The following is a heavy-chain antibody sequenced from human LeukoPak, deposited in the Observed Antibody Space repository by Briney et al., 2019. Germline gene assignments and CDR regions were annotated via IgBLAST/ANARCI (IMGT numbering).Heavy chain of an antibody. CDR1: GASINNYY. CDR3: AQQVVGTSNTFDS. J-gene: IGHJ3*02. V-gene: IGHV4-59*03. CDR2: MSYSGNT. D-gene: IGHD2-15*01. Sequence: SETLSLTCTVSGASINNYYWTWIRQAPGKGLEWIGSMSYSGNTDYNPVLTKSRVTISVDRSKSQIYLSLGSVTAADTAVYFCAQQVVGTSNTFDSWGQGAWVTVSS.